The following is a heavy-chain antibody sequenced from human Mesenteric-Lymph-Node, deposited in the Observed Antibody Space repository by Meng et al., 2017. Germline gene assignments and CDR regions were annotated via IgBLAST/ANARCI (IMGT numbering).Heavy chain of an antibody. CDR1: GFTFSNAW. CDR2: IKSKTNGGTT. D-gene: IGHD6-13*01. CDR3: TTDQVAADVISAEYFQH. V-gene: IGHV3-15*01. J-gene: IGHJ1*01. Sequence: SCAASGFTFSNAWMNWVRPAPGKGLEWVCRIKSKTNGGTTDYAAPVRGRFTLSRDDSKNMLYLPMNRLKTDDTAVYYGTTDQVAADVISAEYFQHWGQGTLVTVSS.